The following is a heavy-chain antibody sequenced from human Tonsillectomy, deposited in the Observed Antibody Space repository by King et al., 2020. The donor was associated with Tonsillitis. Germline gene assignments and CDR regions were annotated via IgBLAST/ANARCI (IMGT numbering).Heavy chain of an antibody. Sequence: VQLVESGGGVVQPGRSLRLSCAASGFTFSTYGMHWVRQAPGKGLEWVAVIWYDGTNKLYADCVKGRFTISRENSKNTLYLQMNSLRAEDTAVYYCARDFDEVNGDYVAPRSIFDYWGQGTLVTVSS. CDR3: ARDFDEVNGDYVAPRSIFDY. CDR2: IWYDGTNK. D-gene: IGHD4-17*01. J-gene: IGHJ4*02. V-gene: IGHV3-33*01. CDR1: GFTFSTYG.